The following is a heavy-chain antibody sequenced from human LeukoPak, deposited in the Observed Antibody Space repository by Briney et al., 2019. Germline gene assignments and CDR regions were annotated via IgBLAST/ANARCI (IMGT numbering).Heavy chain of an antibody. CDR3: ARDPGGYFDY. J-gene: IGHJ4*02. CDR2: IYYSGST. Sequence: SETLSLTCTVSGGSISSYYWSWIRQPPGKGVEWIGYIYYSGSTNYNPSLKSRVTISVDTSKNQFSLKLSSVTAADTAVYYCARDPGGYFDYWGQGTLVTVSS. D-gene: IGHD2-15*01. CDR1: GGSISSYY. V-gene: IGHV4-59*01.